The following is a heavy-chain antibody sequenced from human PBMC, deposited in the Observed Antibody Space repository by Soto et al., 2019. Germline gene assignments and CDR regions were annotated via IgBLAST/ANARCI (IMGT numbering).Heavy chain of an antibody. Sequence: QVQLVESGGGVVQPGRSLRLSCAASGFTFSSYGMHWVRQAPGKGLEWVAVIWYDGSNKYYADSVKGRFTISRDNSKNTLYLQMNSLSAEDTAVYYCARDTSTRFTTVSTDSLGENAFDIWGQGTMVTVSS. CDR1: GFTFSSYG. J-gene: IGHJ3*02. CDR2: IWYDGSNK. V-gene: IGHV3-33*01. D-gene: IGHD4-17*01. CDR3: ARDTSTRFTTVSTDSLGENAFDI.